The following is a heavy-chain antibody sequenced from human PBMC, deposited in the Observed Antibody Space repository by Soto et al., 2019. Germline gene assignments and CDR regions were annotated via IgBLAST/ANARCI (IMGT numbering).Heavy chain of an antibody. V-gene: IGHV3-30-3*01. J-gene: IGHJ4*02. CDR2: ISYDGSNK. D-gene: IGHD6-6*01. CDR3: ARDWQLPPFY. Sequence: QVQLVESGGGVVQPGRSLRLSCAASGFTFSSYAMHWVRQAPGKGLEWVAVISYDGSNKYYADSVKGRFTISRDNSKNTPYLQMNSLRAEDTAVYYCARDWQLPPFYWGQGTLVTVSS. CDR1: GFTFSSYA.